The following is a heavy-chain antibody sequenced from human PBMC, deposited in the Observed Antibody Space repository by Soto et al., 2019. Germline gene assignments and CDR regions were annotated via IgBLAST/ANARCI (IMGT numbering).Heavy chain of an antibody. Sequence: GGSLRLSCAASGFTFSSYSMNWVRQAPGKGLEWVSSISSSSSYIYYADSVKGRFTISRDNAKNSLYLQMNSLRAEDTAVYYCASGYSYANYGMDVWGQGTSVTVSS. V-gene: IGHV3-21*04. CDR3: ASGYSYANYGMDV. CDR2: ISSSSSYI. D-gene: IGHD5-18*01. J-gene: IGHJ6*02. CDR1: GFTFSSYS.